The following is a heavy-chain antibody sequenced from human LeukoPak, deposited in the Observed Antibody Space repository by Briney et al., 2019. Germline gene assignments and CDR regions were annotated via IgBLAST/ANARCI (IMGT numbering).Heavy chain of an antibody. V-gene: IGHV1-69*06. J-gene: IGHJ6*03. CDR2: IIPIFGTA. CDR1: GGTFSSYA. D-gene: IGHD3-10*01. CDR3: ARGNYYGSGTYYYYMDV. Sequence: GASVKVSCKASGGTFSSYAISWVRQAPGQGLEWMGGIIPIFGTANYAQKFQGRVTITADKSTSTAYMELSSLRSDDTAVYYCARGNYYGSGTYYYYMDVWGKGTTVTISS.